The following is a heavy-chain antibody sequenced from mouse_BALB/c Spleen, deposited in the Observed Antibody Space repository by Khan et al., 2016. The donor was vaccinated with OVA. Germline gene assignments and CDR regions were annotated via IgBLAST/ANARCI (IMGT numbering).Heavy chain of an antibody. CDR3: GRPSTATAMDY. CDR1: GYTFTDYA. Sequence: VQLQESGAELVRPGVSVKISCKGSGYTFTDYAMHWVKQSHAKSLEWIGVISTYYGDASYNQKFKGKATMTVDKSSSTAYMELARLTSEDPAIFYYGRPSTATAMDYWGQGTSVTVSS. J-gene: IGHJ4*01. V-gene: IGHV1S137*01. CDR2: ISTYYGDA. D-gene: IGHD1-2*01.